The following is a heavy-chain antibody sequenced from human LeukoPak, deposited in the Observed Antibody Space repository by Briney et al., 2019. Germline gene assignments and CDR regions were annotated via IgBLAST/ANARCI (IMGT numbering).Heavy chain of an antibody. CDR1: GFTVSSNY. J-gene: IGHJ4*02. D-gene: IGHD5-18*01. V-gene: IGHV3-66*01. CDR3: ARFAVDTAMAIDY. CDR2: IYSGGST. Sequence: GGSLRLSCAASGFTVSSNYMSWVRQAPGKGLEWVSVIYSGGSTYYADSVKGRFTISRDNSKNTLYLQMNSLRAEDTAVYYCARFAVDTAMAIDYWGQGTLVTVSP.